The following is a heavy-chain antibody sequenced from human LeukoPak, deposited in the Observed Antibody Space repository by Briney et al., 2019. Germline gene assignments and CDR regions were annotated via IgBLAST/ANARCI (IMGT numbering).Heavy chain of an antibody. CDR1: GFTFSSYS. CDR2: ISSSSSYI. Sequence: GGSLRLSCAASGFTFSSYSMNWVRQAPGKGLEWVSSISSSSSYIYYADSVKGRFTISRDNAKNSLYLQMNSLRAEDTAVYYCARNIGYCSSTSCYNWFDPWGQGTLATVSS. CDR3: ARNIGYCSSTSCYNWFDP. V-gene: IGHV3-21*01. D-gene: IGHD2-2*01. J-gene: IGHJ5*02.